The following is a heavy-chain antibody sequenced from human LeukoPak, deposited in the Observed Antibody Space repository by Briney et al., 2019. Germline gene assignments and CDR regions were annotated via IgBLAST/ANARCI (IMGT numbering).Heavy chain of an antibody. CDR3: VRDRGAYYYETGY. V-gene: IGHV3-66*01. J-gene: IGHJ4*02. CDR2: IYTGGST. Sequence: QSGGSLRLSCAAFGFSVSGNYVNWVRQAPGKGLEWVSVIYTGGSTYYAESVKGRFTISRDNSKNTLYLQMNSLRAEDTAVYYCVRDRGAYYYETGYWGQGTLVTVSS. D-gene: IGHD3-22*01. CDR1: GFSVSGNY.